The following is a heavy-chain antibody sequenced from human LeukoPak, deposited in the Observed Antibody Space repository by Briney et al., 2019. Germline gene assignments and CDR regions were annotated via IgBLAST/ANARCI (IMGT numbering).Heavy chain of an antibody. D-gene: IGHD6-13*01. Sequence: GASVRVSCKASGFTFTNYGFTWVRQAPGQGLEWMGWISAYNGDTNYAQKLQGRVTMTTDTSTGTAYMELRSLRSDDTAVYYCARIAERQLAYYFDYWGQGTLVTVPS. CDR1: GFTFTNYG. CDR3: ARIAERQLAYYFDY. V-gene: IGHV1-18*01. CDR2: ISAYNGDT. J-gene: IGHJ4*02.